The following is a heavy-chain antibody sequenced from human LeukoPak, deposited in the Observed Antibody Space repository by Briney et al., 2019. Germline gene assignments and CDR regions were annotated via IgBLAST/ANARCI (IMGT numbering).Heavy chain of an antibody. CDR2: ISWNSGSI. CDR1: GFTFDDYA. D-gene: IGHD6-13*01. Sequence: PGGSLRLSCAASGFTFDDYAMHWVRQAPGKGLEWVSGISWNSGSIGYADSVKGRFTISRDNAKNSLYLQMNSLRAEDTALYYCAKGYGSSWFNWFDPWGQGTLVTVSS. V-gene: IGHV3-9*01. CDR3: AKGYGSSWFNWFDP. J-gene: IGHJ5*02.